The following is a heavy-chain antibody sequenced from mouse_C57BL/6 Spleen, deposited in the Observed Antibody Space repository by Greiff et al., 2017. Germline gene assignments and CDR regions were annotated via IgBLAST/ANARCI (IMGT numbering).Heavy chain of an antibody. CDR2: IYPRDGST. D-gene: IGHD2-5*01. CDR3: ARGVYSNYWYFDV. CDR1: GYTFTDHT. V-gene: IGHV1-78*01. Sequence: VQLQQSDAELVKPGASVKISCKVSGYTFTDHTIHWMKQRPEQGLEWIGYIYPRDGSTKYNETFKGKATLTADKSSSTAYLQLNSLTSEDSAVYFCARGVYSNYWYFDVWGTGTTVTVSS. J-gene: IGHJ1*03.